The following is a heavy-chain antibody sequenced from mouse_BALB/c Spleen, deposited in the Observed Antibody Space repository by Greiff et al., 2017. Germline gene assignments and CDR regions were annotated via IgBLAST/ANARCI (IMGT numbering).Heavy chain of an antibody. CDR1: GYTFTSYY. V-gene: IGHV1S81*02. J-gene: IGHJ3*01. CDR2: INPSNGGT. CDR3: TREGTGTSWFAY. Sequence: VQVVESGAELVKPGASVKLSCKASGYTFTSYYMYWVKQRPGQGLEWIGEINPSNGGTNFNEKFKSKATLTVDKSSSTAYMQLSSLTSEDSAVYYCTREGTGTSWFAYWGQGTLVTVSA. D-gene: IGHD4-1*01.